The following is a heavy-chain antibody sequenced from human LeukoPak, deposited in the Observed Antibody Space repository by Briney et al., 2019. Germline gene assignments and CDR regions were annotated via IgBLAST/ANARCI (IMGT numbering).Heavy chain of an antibody. J-gene: IGHJ6*02. D-gene: IGHD3-3*01. CDR2: MWHDGSNK. CDR1: GFTFSDYG. V-gene: IGHV3-33*01. CDR3: ARGPLSIFGVHLIYYIMDV. Sequence: GRSLRLSCAASGFTFSDYGMHWVRQAPGLGLEWVAGMWHDGSNKNYAASVKGRFTISRDSSKNTLYLQMNSLRAEDTAVYYCARGPLSIFGVHLIYYIMDVWGQGTTVIVSS.